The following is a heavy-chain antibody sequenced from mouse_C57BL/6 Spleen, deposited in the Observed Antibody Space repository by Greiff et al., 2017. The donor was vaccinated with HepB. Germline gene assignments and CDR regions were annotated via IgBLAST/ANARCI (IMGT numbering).Heavy chain of an antibody. CDR2: ISYDGSN. CDR1: GYSITSGYY. Sequence: EVQLQQSGPGLVKPSQSLSLTCSVTGYSITSGYYWNWIRQFPGNKLEWMGYISYDGSNNYNPSLKNRISITRDTSKNQFFLKLNSVTTEDTATYYCARGYYSNYGFFAYWGQGTLVTVSA. CDR3: ARGYYSNYGFFAY. J-gene: IGHJ3*01. V-gene: IGHV3-6*01. D-gene: IGHD2-5*01.